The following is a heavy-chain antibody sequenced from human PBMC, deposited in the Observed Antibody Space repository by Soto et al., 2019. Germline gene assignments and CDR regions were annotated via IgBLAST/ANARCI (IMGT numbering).Heavy chain of an antibody. CDR1: GFTFSGYG. V-gene: IGHV3-30*18. CDR3: AKEVWSGPMDV. J-gene: IGHJ6*02. CDR2: ISYDGSNK. D-gene: IGHD3-3*01. Sequence: QVQLVESGGGVVQPGRSLRLSCAASGFTFSGYGMHWVRQAPGKGLEWVAVISYDGSNKYYADSVKGRFTISRDNSENTLYLQMNSLRAEDTAVYYCAKEVWSGPMDVWGQGTTVTVSS.